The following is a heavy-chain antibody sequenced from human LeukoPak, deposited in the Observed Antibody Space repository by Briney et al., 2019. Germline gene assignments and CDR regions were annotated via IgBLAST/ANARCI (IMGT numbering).Heavy chain of an antibody. D-gene: IGHD2-2*01. J-gene: IGHJ4*02. V-gene: IGHV3-21*01. CDR1: GFTFSSYS. CDR3: ARDQSIVVVPAASDY. CDR2: ISSSSSYI. Sequence: GGSLRLSCAASGFTFSSYSMNWVRQAPGKGLEWVSSISSSSSYIYYADSVKGRFTISRDNAKNSLYLQMNSLRAEDTAVYYCARDQSIVVVPAASDYWGQGTLVTVSS.